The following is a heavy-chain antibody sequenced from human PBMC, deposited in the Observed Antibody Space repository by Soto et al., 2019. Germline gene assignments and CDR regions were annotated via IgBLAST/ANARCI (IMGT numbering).Heavy chain of an antibody. Sequence: GGSLRLSFAASGFTVSGYEMNWVRQAPGKGLEWVSYISGSGSTIYYADSVKGRFTISRDNAKDSLYLQMNSLRAEDTAVYYCAREVVVFGVIIPTPMDVWGQGTTVT. CDR2: ISGSGSTI. V-gene: IGHV3-48*03. J-gene: IGHJ6*02. D-gene: IGHD3-22*01. CDR3: AREVVVFGVIIPTPMDV. CDR1: GFTVSGYE.